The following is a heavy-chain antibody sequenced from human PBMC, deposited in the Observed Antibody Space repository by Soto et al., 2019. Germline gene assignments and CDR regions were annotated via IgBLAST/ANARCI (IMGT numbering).Heavy chain of an antibody. CDR2: ISGSGGST. Sequence: GGSLRLSCAASGFTFSSYAMSWVRQPPGKGLEWVSAISGSGGSTYYADSVKGRFTISRDNSKNTLYLQMNSLRAEDTAVYYCAKGDGYNSGDYYYSYGMDVWGQGTTVTVSS. CDR1: GFTFSSYA. J-gene: IGHJ6*02. D-gene: IGHD5-12*01. CDR3: AKGDGYNSGDYYYSYGMDV. V-gene: IGHV3-23*01.